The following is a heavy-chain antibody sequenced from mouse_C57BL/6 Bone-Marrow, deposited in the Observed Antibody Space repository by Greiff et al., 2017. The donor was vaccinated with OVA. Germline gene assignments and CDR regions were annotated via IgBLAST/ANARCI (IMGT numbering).Heavy chain of an antibody. Sequence: VQLQQSGAELVKPGASVKLSCTASGFNIKDYYMHWVKQRTEQGLEWIGRIDPEDGETKYAPKFPGKATITADTSSNTAYLQLSSLTSEDTAVYYCARWGIYDGPTGYFYYWGQGTTLTVSS. V-gene: IGHV14-2*01. D-gene: IGHD2-3*01. CDR1: GFNIKDYY. J-gene: IGHJ2*01. CDR3: ARWGIYDGPTGYFYY. CDR2: IDPEDGET.